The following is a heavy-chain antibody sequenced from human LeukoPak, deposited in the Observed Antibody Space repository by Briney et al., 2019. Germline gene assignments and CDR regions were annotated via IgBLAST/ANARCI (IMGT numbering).Heavy chain of an antibody. J-gene: IGHJ4*02. CDR3: ARDCSN. Sequence: GGSLRLSCAASGFTVSSNYMSWVRQAPGKGLEWVANIKQDGSEKYYVDSVKGRFTISRDNAKNSLNLQMNSLRAEDTAVYYCARDCSNWGQGTLVTVSS. CDR1: GFTVSSNY. V-gene: IGHV3-7*01. D-gene: IGHD2/OR15-2a*01. CDR2: IKQDGSEK.